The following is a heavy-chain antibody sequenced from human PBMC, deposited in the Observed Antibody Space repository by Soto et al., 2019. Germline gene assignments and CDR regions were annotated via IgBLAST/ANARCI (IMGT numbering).Heavy chain of an antibody. CDR3: ARCHYYYAMDF. V-gene: IGHV4-30-2*06. J-gene: IGHJ6*02. Sequence: SETLSLTCAISGGSVSSGVFSWNWIRQSPGQGLEWVGYISHGGSPHYTPSLESRVTISVDRSTNVISLNLTSVTPADTAVYFCARCHYYYAMDFWGQGTTVTVSS. CDR2: ISHGGSP. CDR1: GGSVSSGVFS.